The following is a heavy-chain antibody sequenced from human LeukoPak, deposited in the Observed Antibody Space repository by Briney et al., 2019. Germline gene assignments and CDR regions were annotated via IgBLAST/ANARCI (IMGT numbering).Heavy chain of an antibody. CDR3: AKDWGSGGNDAFDI. Sequence: GGSLRLSCAASGFTFDDYAMHWVWQAPGKGLEWVSGISWNSGSIGYADSVKGRFTISRDNAKNSLYLQMNSLRAEDTALYYCAKDWGSGGNDAFDIWGQGTMVTVSS. J-gene: IGHJ3*02. D-gene: IGHD2-15*01. CDR1: GFTFDDYA. CDR2: ISWNSGSI. V-gene: IGHV3-9*01.